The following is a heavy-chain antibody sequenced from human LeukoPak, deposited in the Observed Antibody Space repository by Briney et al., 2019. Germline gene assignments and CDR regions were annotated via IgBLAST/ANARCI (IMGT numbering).Heavy chain of an antibody. J-gene: IGHJ4*02. CDR2: ISGSGGTK. CDR1: GFTFSSYA. D-gene: IGHD1-26*01. V-gene: IGHV3-23*01. CDR3: AKVPVVGATSFPFDY. Sequence: GGSLRLSCAASGFTFSSYAMTWVRQAPGKGLEWVSSISGSGGTKHYVDSVKGRFTISRDNSKNTLYLQMNSLRAEDTAVYYCAKVPVVGATSFPFDYWGQGTLVTVSS.